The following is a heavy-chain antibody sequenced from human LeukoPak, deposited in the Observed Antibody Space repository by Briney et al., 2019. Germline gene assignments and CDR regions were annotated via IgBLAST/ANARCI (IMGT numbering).Heavy chain of an antibody. CDR3: ARLEPRYCSSTSCYRNYFDY. CDR1: GGSISSSSYY. Sequence: PSETLSLTCTVSGGSISSSSYYWGWIRQPPGKGLEWIGSIYYSGSTYYNPSLKSRVTISVDTSKNQFSLKLSSVTAADTAVYYCARLEPRYCSSTSCYRNYFDYWGQGTLVTVSS. D-gene: IGHD2-2*02. J-gene: IGHJ4*02. V-gene: IGHV4-39*01. CDR2: IYYSGST.